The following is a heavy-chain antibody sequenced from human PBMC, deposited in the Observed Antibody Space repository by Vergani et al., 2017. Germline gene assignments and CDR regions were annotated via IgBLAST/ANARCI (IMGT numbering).Heavy chain of an antibody. CDR2: INPNRGVT. CDR1: GYTFTGYF. CDR3: AREQWLPIDYFDY. J-gene: IGHJ4*02. Sequence: QVRLLQSAAEVKKPGASVRVSCKASGYTFTGYFIHWVRQAPGQGLEWMGWINPNRGVTNYGQKFHGRVTMTSDTSTNTVYMELSRLKSDDTALYYCAREQWLPIDYFDYWGQGTLVTVSS. V-gene: IGHV1-2*02. D-gene: IGHD6-19*01.